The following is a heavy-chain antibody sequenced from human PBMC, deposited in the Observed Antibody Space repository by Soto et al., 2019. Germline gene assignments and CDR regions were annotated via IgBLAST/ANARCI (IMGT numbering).Heavy chain of an antibody. D-gene: IGHD3-16*01. CDR1: GFTFSSYA. CDR3: AKEEGASWYFDL. Sequence: EVQLLESGGGLVQPGGSLRLSCAASGFTFSSYAMSWVRQAPGKGLEWVSAISGSGGSTYYADSVKGRFTISRANSKNPLYLQMNSLRAEDTAGYYCAKEEGASWYFDLWGRGTLVTVSS. J-gene: IGHJ2*01. CDR2: ISGSGGST. V-gene: IGHV3-23*01.